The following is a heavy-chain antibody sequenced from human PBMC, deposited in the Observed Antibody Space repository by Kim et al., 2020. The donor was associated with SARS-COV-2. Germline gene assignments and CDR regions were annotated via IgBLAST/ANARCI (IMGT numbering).Heavy chain of an antibody. D-gene: IGHD6-13*01. V-gene: IGHV3-23*01. CDR2: ISSTSPTT. CDR1: GFTFSTYA. J-gene: IGHJ4*02. CDR3: VRIAGYSSSDKGY. Sequence: GGSLRLSCAASGFTFSTYAMSWVRQAPGKRLEWVSAISSTSPTTYYADSVKGRFTISRDNSKNTLYLQLNSLRVKDTALYYCVRIAGYSSSDKGYWGQGTLVTVSS.